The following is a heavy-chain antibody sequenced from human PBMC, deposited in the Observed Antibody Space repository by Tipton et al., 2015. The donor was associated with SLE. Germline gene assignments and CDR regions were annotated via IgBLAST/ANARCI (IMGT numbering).Heavy chain of an antibody. CDR1: GFTFSSYS. CDR2: ISSSSSYI. J-gene: IGHJ4*02. D-gene: IGHD7-27*01. CDR3: ARTSTTGEFDY. Sequence: SLRLSCAASGFTFSSYSMNWVRQAPGKGLEWVSSISSSSSYIYYADSVKGRFTISRDNAKNSLYLQMHSLRAEDTAVYYCARTSTTGEFDYWGQGTLVTVSS. V-gene: IGHV3-21*04.